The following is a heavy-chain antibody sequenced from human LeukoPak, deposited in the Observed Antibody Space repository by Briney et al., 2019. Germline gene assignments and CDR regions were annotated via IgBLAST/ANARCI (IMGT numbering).Heavy chain of an antibody. CDR1: GYTLTELS. D-gene: IGHD3-16*02. CDR3: AKDRDYFWGSYRHYYFDY. Sequence: GASVKVSCKVSGYTLTELSMHWVRQAPGKGLEWMGGFDPEDGETIYAQKFQGRVTMTEDTSTDTAYMELSSLRSEDTAVYYCAKDRDYFWGSYRHYYFDYWGQGTLVTVSS. V-gene: IGHV1-24*01. CDR2: FDPEDGET. J-gene: IGHJ4*02.